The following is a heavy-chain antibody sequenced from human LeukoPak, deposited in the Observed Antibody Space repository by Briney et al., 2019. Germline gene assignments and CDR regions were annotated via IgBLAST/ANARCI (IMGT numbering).Heavy chain of an antibody. D-gene: IGHD3-10*01. V-gene: IGHV3-53*01. CDR3: AKGGRFGEQIEGAFDI. J-gene: IGHJ3*02. CDR1: GFTVSSNY. CDR2: IYSGGST. Sequence: GGSLRLSCAASGFTVSSNYMSWVRQAPGKGLEWVSVIYSGGSTYYADSVKGRFTISRDNSKNTLYLQMNSLRAEDTAVYYCAKGGRFGEQIEGAFDIWGQGTMVTVSS.